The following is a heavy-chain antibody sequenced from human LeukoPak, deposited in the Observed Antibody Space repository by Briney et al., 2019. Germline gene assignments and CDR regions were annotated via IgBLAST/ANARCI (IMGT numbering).Heavy chain of an antibody. V-gene: IGHV3-20*04. CDR3: ARRAGAYSHPYDY. Sequence: GGSLRLSCAASGFTFDDYGMSWVRQAPAKGLEWVSGINWNGGNTGYADTGKGRFTISRDNVKNSLYLQMNSLRAEDTALYYCARRAGAYSHPYDYWGQGTLVTVSS. D-gene: IGHD4/OR15-4a*01. J-gene: IGHJ4*02. CDR1: GFTFDDYG. CDR2: INWNGGNT.